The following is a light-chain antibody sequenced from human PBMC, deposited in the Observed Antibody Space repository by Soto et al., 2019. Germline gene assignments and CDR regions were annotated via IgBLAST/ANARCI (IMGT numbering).Light chain of an antibody. CDR3: QAWDGNTGV. CDR1: NLGSKY. Sequence: SYELTQPPSVSVSPGQAASITCSGENLGSKYAFWYQQRSGQSPVVLIYQDRKRPSGIPERFSGSNSGNTATLTISGTLPMDEADYYYQAWDGNTGVFGGGTKLTVL. V-gene: IGLV3-1*01. J-gene: IGLJ3*02. CDR2: QDR.